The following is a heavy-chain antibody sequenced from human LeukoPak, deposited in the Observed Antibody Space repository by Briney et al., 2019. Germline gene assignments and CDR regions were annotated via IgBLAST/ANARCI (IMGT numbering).Heavy chain of an antibody. CDR2: ISGSGGST. CDR3: ASEGRPYYSTSGSHVYMAYSYIDV. D-gene: IGHD3-16*01. Sequence: GGSLRLSCAASGFTFSSYAMSWVRQAPGKGLEWVSAISGSGGSTYYADSVKGRFTISRDNSKNTLYLQMNSLRAEDTAVYYCASEGRPYYSTSGSHVYMAYSYIDVWGKGTTVIVSS. V-gene: IGHV3-23*01. CDR1: GFTFSSYA. J-gene: IGHJ6*03.